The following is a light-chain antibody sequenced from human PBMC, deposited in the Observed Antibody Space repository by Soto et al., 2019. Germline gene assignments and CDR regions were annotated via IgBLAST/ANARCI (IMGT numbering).Light chain of an antibody. Sequence: EIVLTQSPGTLSLSPGERATLSCRASQSVTSSYLAWYQQKPGQAPRLLIYGASSRATGIPARFSGSGSGTDFTLTISSLEPEDFAVYYCQQRSNWPPSTFGQGTRLEIK. CDR1: QSVTSSY. V-gene: IGKV3D-20*02. CDR3: QQRSNWPPST. CDR2: GAS. J-gene: IGKJ5*01.